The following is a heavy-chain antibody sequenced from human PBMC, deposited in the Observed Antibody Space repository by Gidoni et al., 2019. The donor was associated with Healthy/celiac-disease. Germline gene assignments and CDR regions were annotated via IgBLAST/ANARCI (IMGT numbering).Heavy chain of an antibody. CDR2: ISGSGGRT. Sequence: EVQLLESGGGLVQPGGSLSLSCAASGFPFTSYAMSWVRQAPGKGLEWVSAISGSGGRTYYADSVKGRFTISRDNSKNTLYLQMNSLRAEDTAVYYCAKELSGPIFGEISLLYGMDVWGQGTTVTVSS. CDR3: AKELSGPIFGEISLLYGMDV. V-gene: IGHV3-23*01. CDR1: GFPFTSYA. J-gene: IGHJ6*02. D-gene: IGHD3-3*01.